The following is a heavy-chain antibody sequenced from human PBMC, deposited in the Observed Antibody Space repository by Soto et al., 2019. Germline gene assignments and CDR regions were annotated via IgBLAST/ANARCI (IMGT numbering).Heavy chain of an antibody. J-gene: IGHJ4*02. V-gene: IGHV4-34*02. CDR3: ARLAEENAVLRPAPIGLDY. CDR2: INPNGDT. CDR1: GGSLSGYY. Sequence: QVQLQQWGAGLLKPSETLSLTCTVFGGSLSGYYWTWIRQSPGKGLEWIGEINPNGDTNYSPSLKSRVTMSVDTSKTQFSLKLHSVTAADTAVYYCARLAEENAVLRPAPIGLDYWGQGTLVTVSS. D-gene: IGHD2-2*02.